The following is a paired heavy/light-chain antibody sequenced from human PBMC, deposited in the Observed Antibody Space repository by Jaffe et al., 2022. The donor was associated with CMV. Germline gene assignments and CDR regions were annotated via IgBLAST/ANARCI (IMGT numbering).Light chain of an antibody. CDR1: QSVSSY. CDR2: DAS. V-gene: IGKV3-11*01. Sequence: EIVLTQSPATLSLSPGERATLSCRASQSVSSYLAWYQHKPGQPPRLLIYDASNRATGIPARFSGSGSGTDFTLTISSLEPEDFAVYYCQQRINWYTFGQGTRLEIK. J-gene: IGKJ2*01. CDR3: QQRINWYT.
Heavy chain of an antibody. CDR3: TTGRYNNYNYYYYGMDV. V-gene: IGHV3-15*01. Sequence: EVQVVESGGGLVKPGGSLRLSCAASGFTFSDAWMSWVRQAPGKGLEWVGRIKSKTDGGTTDYAAPVKGRFTMSRDDSKNTLYLQMNSLKTEDTAVYYCTTGRYNNYNYYYYGMDVWGQGTTVTVSS. D-gene: IGHD4-4*01. CDR1: GFTFSDAW. CDR2: IKSKTDGGTT. J-gene: IGHJ6*02.